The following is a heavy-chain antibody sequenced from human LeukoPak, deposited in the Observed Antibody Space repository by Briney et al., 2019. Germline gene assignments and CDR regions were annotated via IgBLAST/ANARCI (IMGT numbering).Heavy chain of an antibody. D-gene: IGHD5-18*01. CDR2: IHHFGRT. CDR3: ARGLWTQPGLVPFNY. V-gene: IGHV4-59*01. CDR1: GDPMISYY. J-gene: IGHJ4*02. Sequence: SETLSLTCSVSGDPMISYYWNWLRQSPGKGLEWIGNIHHFGRTEYNSSLRSRVTMFLDSSKNQFSLKLTSVTPTDTAVYYCARGLWTQPGLVPFNYWGQGILVTVSS.